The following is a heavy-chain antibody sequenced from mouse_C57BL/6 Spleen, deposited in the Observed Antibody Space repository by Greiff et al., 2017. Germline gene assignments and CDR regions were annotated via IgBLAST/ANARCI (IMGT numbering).Heavy chain of an antibody. CDR2: INPGDCDT. D-gene: IGHD2-12*01. CDR1: GYAFSSSW. CDR3: ARLLLDLED. Sequence: QVQLQQSGAELVKPGASVKISCKASGYAFSSSWMHWVKQRPGKGLEWIGRINPGDCDTNYNGKFKGKATLTADKSSSTASMQLSTLTSEVSAVYFCARLLLDLEDWGKGTTVT. V-gene: IGHV1-82*01. J-gene: IGHJ1*03.